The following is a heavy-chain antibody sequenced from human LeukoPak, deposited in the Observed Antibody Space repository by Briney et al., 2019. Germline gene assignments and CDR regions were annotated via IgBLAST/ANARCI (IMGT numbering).Heavy chain of an antibody. CDR3: ARGPHERSGYPDD. CDR1: GYTFNTYG. D-gene: IGHD3-22*01. CDR2: ISPYNGNT. Sequence: VASVKVSCKPSGYTFNTYGITWVRQAPGQGLEWMGWISPYNGNTNYAQKFQGRVTITTDTSTSTAYMELRSLRSDDTAVYYCARGPHERSGYPDDWGQGTLVTVSS. J-gene: IGHJ4*02. V-gene: IGHV1-18*01.